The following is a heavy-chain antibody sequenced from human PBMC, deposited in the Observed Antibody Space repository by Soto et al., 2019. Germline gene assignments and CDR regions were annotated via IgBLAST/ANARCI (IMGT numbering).Heavy chain of an antibody. CDR1: GGSISSSNC. J-gene: IGHJ5*02. Sequence: QVQLQESGPGLVKPSGTLSLTCAVSGGSISSSNCWSGVRPPQGKGLAWIGEIYHSGSTNYNPSLKSRVTISVDKSKNQFSLKLSSVTAADTAVYYCARSLGYCSGGSCYWFDPWGQGTLVTVSS. CDR3: ARSLGYCSGGSCYWFDP. V-gene: IGHV4-4*02. CDR2: IYHSGST. D-gene: IGHD2-15*01.